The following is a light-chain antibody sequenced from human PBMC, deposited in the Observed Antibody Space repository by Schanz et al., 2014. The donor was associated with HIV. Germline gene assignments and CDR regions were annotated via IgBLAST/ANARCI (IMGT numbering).Light chain of an antibody. J-gene: IGLJ3*02. CDR3: AAWDDNLDGWV. CDR2: ATY. CDR1: SSNIATNA. V-gene: IGLV1-44*01. Sequence: QSVLTQPPSASGTPGQRVTMSCSASSSNIATNAVNWYQQLPGTAPKLLIYATYNRPSGVPDRFSGSKSGTSASLAISGLRSEDEADYYCAAWDDNLDGWVFGGGTKLTVL.